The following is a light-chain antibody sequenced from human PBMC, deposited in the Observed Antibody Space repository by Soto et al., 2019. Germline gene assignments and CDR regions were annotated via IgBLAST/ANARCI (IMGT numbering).Light chain of an antibody. CDR3: QSYDSSLSGYV. Sequence: QSVLTQPPSVSGAPGQRVTISCTGSSSNIGAGYDVHWYQQLPGTAPKLVIYGNINRPSGVPDRFSGSKSGTSASLAITGLQAEAEADYYCQSYDSSLSGYVFGTGTK. CDR2: GNI. V-gene: IGLV1-40*01. CDR1: SSNIGAGYD. J-gene: IGLJ1*01.